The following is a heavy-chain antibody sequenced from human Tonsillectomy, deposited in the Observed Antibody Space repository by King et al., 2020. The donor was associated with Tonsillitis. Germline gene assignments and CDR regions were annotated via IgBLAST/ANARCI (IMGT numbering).Heavy chain of an antibody. CDR2: IYPGDSDT. V-gene: IGHV5-51*03. CDR3: ARPPYSGNYGY. Sequence: VQLVESGAEVKKPGESLKISCTDSGYRFSTSWIGWVRQMPGKGLEWMGIIYPGDSDTRYSPSFQGQVTISADKSINTAYLQWSSLKASDTAMYYCARPPYSGNYGYWGQGTLVTVSS. J-gene: IGHJ4*02. CDR1: GYRFSTSW. D-gene: IGHD1-26*01.